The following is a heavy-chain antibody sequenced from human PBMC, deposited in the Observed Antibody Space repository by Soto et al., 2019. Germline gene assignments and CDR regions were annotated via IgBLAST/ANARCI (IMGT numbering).Heavy chain of an antibody. D-gene: IGHD3-3*01. Sequence: GGSLRLSCAASGFTFSNAWMSWVRQAPGKGLEWVGRIKSKTDGGTTDYAAPVKGRFTIPRDDSKNTLYLQMNSLKTEDTAVYYCTTGYTQTYYDFWSGYPDMNDYWGQGTLVTVSS. J-gene: IGHJ4*02. CDR2: IKSKTDGGTT. V-gene: IGHV3-15*01. CDR1: GFTFSNAW. CDR3: TTGYTQTYYDFWSGYPDMNDY.